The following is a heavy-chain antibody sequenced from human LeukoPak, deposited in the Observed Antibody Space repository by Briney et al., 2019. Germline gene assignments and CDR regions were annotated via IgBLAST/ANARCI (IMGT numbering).Heavy chain of an antibody. V-gene: IGHV4-30-4*01. J-gene: IGHJ2*01. Sequence: PSQTLSLTCTISGGSISSGDYYWSWIRQPPGKGLEWIGYIYYSGSTYYNPSLKSRVTISVDTSKNQFSLKLSSVTAADTAVYYCARGGSPETGDFDLWGRGTLVTVSS. CDR2: IYYSGST. D-gene: IGHD3-10*01. CDR3: ARGGSPETGDFDL. CDR1: GGSISSGDYY.